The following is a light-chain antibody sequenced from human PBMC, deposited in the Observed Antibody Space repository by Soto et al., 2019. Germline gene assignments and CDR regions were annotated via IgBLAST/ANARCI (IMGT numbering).Light chain of an antibody. CDR3: SSYTSSSTYV. J-gene: IGLJ1*01. CDR1: SSDVGGYNY. Sequence: QSVLTQPASVSGSPGQSITISCTGTSSDVGGYNYVSWYQQHPGKAPKLMIYDVSNQPSGVSNRFSGSKSGNTASLTISGLQAEDEADYYCSSYTSSSTYVFGIGTKVTVL. CDR2: DVS. V-gene: IGLV2-14*01.